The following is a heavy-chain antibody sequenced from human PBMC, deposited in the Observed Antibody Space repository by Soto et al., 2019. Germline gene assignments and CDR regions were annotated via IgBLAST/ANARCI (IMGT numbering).Heavy chain of an antibody. CDR3: AKVSGYYSFYFDY. J-gene: IGHJ4*02. D-gene: IGHD3-22*01. CDR1: GFTFSSHG. CDR2: ISYDGSNK. Sequence: SLRLSCAASGFTFSSHGMHWVRQAPGKGLEWVAVISYDGSNKYYADSVKGRFTISRDNSKNTLYLQMNSLRAEDTAVYYCAKVSGYYSFYFDYWGQGTLVTVSS. V-gene: IGHV3-30*18.